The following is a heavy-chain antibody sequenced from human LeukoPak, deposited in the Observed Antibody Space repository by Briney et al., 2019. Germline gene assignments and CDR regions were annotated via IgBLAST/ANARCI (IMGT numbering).Heavy chain of an antibody. Sequence: PGGSLRLSCAASGFTFSDYYMSWIRQAPGKALEWVSYVSSGSSTIYYADSVKGRFTISRDNSKNTLYLQMNSLRAEDTAVYYCARVGGRSSGWYAYFDYWGQGTLVTVSS. J-gene: IGHJ4*02. CDR2: VSSGSSTI. V-gene: IGHV3-11*04. CDR1: GFTFSDYY. D-gene: IGHD6-19*01. CDR3: ARVGGRSSGWYAYFDY.